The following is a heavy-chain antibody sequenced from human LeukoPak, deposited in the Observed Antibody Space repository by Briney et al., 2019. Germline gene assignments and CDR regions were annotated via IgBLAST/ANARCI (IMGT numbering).Heavy chain of an antibody. Sequence: SETLSLTCTVSGYSISSGYYWAWIRQPPGKGLEWIGSIYHSGSTYYNPSLKSRVSISVDTSKNQFSLKLTSVTAADTAVYYCARAGVDHYYMDVWGKGTTVTVSS. CDR1: GYSISSGYY. CDR3: ARAGVDHYYMDV. D-gene: IGHD3/OR15-3a*01. V-gene: IGHV4-38-2*02. CDR2: IYHSGST. J-gene: IGHJ6*03.